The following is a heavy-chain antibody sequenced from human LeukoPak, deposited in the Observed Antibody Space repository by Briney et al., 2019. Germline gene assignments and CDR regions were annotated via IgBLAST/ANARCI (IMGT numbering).Heavy chain of an antibody. CDR2: SYTSRST. CDR3: AREATYYYDSSGYPSDYYYGMDV. D-gene: IGHD3-22*01. J-gene: IGHJ6*02. CDR1: GGSISSYY. V-gene: IGHV4-4*07. Sequence: SETLSLTCTVSGGSISSYYWSWIRQPAGKGLEWIGRSYTSRSTNYNPSLKSRVTMSVDTSKNQFSLKLSSVTAADTAVYYCAREATYYYDSSGYPSDYYYGMDVWGQGTTVTVSS.